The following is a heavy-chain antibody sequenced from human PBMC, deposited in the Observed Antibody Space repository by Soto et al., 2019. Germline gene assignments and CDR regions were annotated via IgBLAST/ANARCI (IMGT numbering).Heavy chain of an antibody. V-gene: IGHV1-3*01. CDR1: GYTFASYA. CDR2: INAGNGNT. D-gene: IGHD2-15*01. J-gene: IGHJ5*02. CDR3: ARSNIVVVVAATTNWFDP. Sequence: ASVEVSCKASGYTFASYAMQWVRQAPGQRLEWMGWINAGNGNTKYSQKFQGRVTITRDTSASTAYMELSSLRSEDTAVYYCARSNIVVVVAATTNWFDPWGQGTLVPVSS.